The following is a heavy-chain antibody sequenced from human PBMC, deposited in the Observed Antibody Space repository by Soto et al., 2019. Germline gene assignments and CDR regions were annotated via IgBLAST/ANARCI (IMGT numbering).Heavy chain of an antibody. J-gene: IGHJ4*02. CDR3: ARGLTDYYDNSGDYFLDY. V-gene: IGHV1-18*01. Sequence: QVQLVQSGAEVKKPGASVKVSCKASGYTFTTYGMSWVRQAPGQGLDWLGWISTYNGNTKYAERLQGRVTMTTDTTTSTAYMELRSLRPDDTALYYCARGLTDYYDNSGDYFLDYWGQGTLVTVSS. CDR2: ISTYNGNT. D-gene: IGHD3-22*01. CDR1: GYTFTTYG.